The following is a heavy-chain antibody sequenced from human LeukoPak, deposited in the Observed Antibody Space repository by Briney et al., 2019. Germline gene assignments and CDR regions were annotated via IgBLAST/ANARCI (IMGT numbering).Heavy chain of an antibody. J-gene: IGHJ3*02. CDR2: INSAGSST. D-gene: IGHD2-21*01. V-gene: IGHV3-74*01. Sequence: GGSLRLSCAVSGLTFSSVWMHWVRQAPGQGLVWVSRINSAGSSTVYADPVKGRFTISRDNANNMLYLQMNSLRAEDTAVYYCASFRDSGIWGQGTMVTVSS. CDR1: GLTFSSVW. CDR3: ASFRDSGI.